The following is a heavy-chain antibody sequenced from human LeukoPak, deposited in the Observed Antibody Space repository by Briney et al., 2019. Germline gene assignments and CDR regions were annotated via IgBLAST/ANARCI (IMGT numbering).Heavy chain of an antibody. D-gene: IGHD5-12*01. CDR3: AHKDSGHDSNFDY. CDR1: GFSLRPYGVT. CDR2: IYWDDDK. J-gene: IGHJ4*02. Sequence: SGPTLVKPTQTLTLTCTFSGFSLRPYGVTVAWIRQPPGKALEWLGFIYWDDDKRYNPSLKSRLTITKDTSKNQVVLTMTNMDPVDTATYYCAHKDSGHDSNFDYWGQGALVTVAS. V-gene: IGHV2-5*02.